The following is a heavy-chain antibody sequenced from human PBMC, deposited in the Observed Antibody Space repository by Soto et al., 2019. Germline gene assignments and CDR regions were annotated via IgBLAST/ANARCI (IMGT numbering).Heavy chain of an antibody. CDR3: AKGPAYYYDSSGFRYYGMDV. CDR1: GFTFDDYT. J-gene: IGHJ6*02. Sequence: VGSLRLSCAASGFTFDDYTMHWVRQAPGKGLEWVSLISWDGGSTYYADSVKGRFTISRDNSKNSLYLQMNSLRTEDTALYYCAKGPAYYYDSSGFRYYGMDVWGQGTTVTVSS. CDR2: ISWDGGST. D-gene: IGHD3-22*01. V-gene: IGHV3-43*01.